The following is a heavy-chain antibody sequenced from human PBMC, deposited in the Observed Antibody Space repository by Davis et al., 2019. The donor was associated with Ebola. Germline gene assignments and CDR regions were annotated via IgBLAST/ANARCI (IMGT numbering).Heavy chain of an antibody. V-gene: IGHV5-51*01. CDR2: IYTGDSDT. CDR1: GNSFTSHW. J-gene: IGHJ3*01. Sequence: GESLKISCKGSGNSFTSHWIGWVRQMPGMGLEWMGIIYTGDSDTRYSPSFRGQVTISADKSTRTAYLQWGRLKASDTAMYYCASLRRTITGMDDGFDVWGQGTMVTVSS. CDR3: ASLRRTITGMDDGFDV. D-gene: IGHD1-20*01.